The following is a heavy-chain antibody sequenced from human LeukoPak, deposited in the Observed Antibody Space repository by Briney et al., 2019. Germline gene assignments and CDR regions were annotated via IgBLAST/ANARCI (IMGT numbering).Heavy chain of an antibody. J-gene: IGHJ6*03. D-gene: IGHD1-26*01. CDR3: ARVRGSYGYYYYYYMDV. CDR2: ISGSGGST. V-gene: IGHV3-23*01. CDR1: GFTFSNYA. Sequence: GGSLRLSCAASGFTFSNYAVSWVRQAPGKGLEWVSAISGSGGSTYYADSVKGRFTISRDNAKNTLYLQMNSLRAEDTAVYYCARVRGSYGYYYYYYMDVWGKGTTVTVSS.